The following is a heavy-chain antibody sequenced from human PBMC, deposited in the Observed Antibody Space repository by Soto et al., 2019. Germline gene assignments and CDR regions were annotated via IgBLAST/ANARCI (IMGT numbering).Heavy chain of an antibody. CDR1: GGSINGYY. J-gene: IGHJ3*02. CDR2: IYYSGST. V-gene: IGHV4-59*01. Sequence: SETLSLTCTVSGGSINGYYFSWIRQSPGKGLEYIGYIYYSGSTNYNPSLKSRVTISVDTSRDQFSLELNSVTAADTAVYYCARLRILTGYSALGAFAIWGQGTMVTVSS. D-gene: IGHD3-9*01. CDR3: ARLRILTGYSALGAFAI.